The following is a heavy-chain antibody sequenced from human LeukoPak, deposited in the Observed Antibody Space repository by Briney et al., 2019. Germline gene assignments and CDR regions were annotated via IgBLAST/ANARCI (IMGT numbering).Heavy chain of an antibody. CDR1: GFTFSSYG. D-gene: IGHD6-19*01. J-gene: IGHJ4*02. V-gene: IGHV3-33*06. Sequence: PGRSLRFSCAASGFTFSSYGMHWVRQAPGKGLEWVAVIWYDGSNKYYADSVKGRFTISRDNSKNTLYLQMNSLRAEDTAVYYCAKGGSGSGWYRYFDYWGQGTLVTVSS. CDR3: AKGGSGSGWYRYFDY. CDR2: IWYDGSNK.